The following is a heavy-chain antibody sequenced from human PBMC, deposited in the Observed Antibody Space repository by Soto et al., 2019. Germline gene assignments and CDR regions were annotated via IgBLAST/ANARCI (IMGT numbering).Heavy chain of an antibody. CDR1: GDSLRSSYHY. Sequence: SETLSLTCTVSGDSLRSSYHYWGWIRQCPGKGLEWIGSIYYTGNTYYNPSLKRRVSLSVDMATNEISLRLRAESVADTAVYYCARDDHTYGVYWGQGTPVTVSS. V-gene: IGHV4-39*02. D-gene: IGHD2-21*01. J-gene: IGHJ4*02. CDR3: ARDDHTYGVY. CDR2: IYYTGNT.